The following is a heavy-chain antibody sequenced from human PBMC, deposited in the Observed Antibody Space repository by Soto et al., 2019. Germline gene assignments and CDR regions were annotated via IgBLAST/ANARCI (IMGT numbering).Heavy chain of an antibody. CDR2: IIDRGAST. CDR3: AKGRSYYYYYGVDV. CDR1: GFTFSSCA. Sequence: PGGSLRLSCAASGFTFSSCAMGWVRQAPGKGPEWVSDIIDRGASTYYADSVKGRFTISRDNAKSTLYLQMNSLRAEDTALYYCAKGRSYYYYYGVDVWGQGTRVTVSS. J-gene: IGHJ6*01. V-gene: IGHV3-23*01.